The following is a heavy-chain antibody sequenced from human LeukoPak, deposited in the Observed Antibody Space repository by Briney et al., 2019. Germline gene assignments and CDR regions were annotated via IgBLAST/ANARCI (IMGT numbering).Heavy chain of an antibody. CDR2: INPNSGGT. Sequence: ASVKVSCKASGYTFTGYYMHWVRQAPGQGLEWMGRINPNSGGTNYAQKFQGRVTMTRDTSISTAYMELSRLRSDDTAVYYCARYSSSWYPEFDYWGQGTLVTVSS. J-gene: IGHJ4*02. D-gene: IGHD6-13*01. V-gene: IGHV1-2*06. CDR3: ARYSSSWYPEFDY. CDR1: GYTFTGYY.